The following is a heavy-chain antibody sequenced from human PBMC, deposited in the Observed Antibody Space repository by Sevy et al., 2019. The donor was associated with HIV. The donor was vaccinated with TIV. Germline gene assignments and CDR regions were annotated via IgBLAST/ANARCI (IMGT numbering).Heavy chain of an antibody. CDR2: IYSDGRT. V-gene: IGHV3-66*01. D-gene: IGHD3-22*01. J-gene: IGHJ6*02. CDR1: GLSVSDNY. CDR3: ARDRYYDASGYYYYYYGMDV. Sequence: GGSLRLSCAASGLSVSDNYMNWVRQAPGKGLELVSVIYSDGRTYYPDSVKGRFSISRDNSKNTLYLHMESLRPEDTAVYYCARDRYYDASGYYYYYYGMDVWGQGTTVTVSS.